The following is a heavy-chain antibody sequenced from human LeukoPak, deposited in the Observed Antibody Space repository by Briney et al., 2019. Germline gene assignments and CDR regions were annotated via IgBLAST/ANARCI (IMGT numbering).Heavy chain of an antibody. D-gene: IGHD6-13*01. CDR2: ISSSSSYI. V-gene: IGHV3-21*01. J-gene: IGHJ1*01. Sequence: PGGSLRLSCAASGFTFTSYSMNWVRQAPGKGLEWVSSISSSSSYIYYADSVKGRFTISRDNAKNSLYLQMNSLRAEDTAVYYCARDWPTIAAAGTIPEYFQHWGQGTLVTVSS. CDR3: ARDWPTIAAAGTIPEYFQH. CDR1: GFTFTSYS.